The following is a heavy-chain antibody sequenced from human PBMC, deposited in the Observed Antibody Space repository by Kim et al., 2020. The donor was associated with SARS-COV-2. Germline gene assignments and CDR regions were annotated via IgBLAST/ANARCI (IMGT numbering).Heavy chain of an antibody. Sequence: SETLSLTCTVSGGSISSSSYYWGWIRQPPGKGLEWIGSIYYSGSTYYNPSLKSRVTISVDTSKNQFSLKLSSVTAADTAVYYCASKTLGWSLFDYWGQGTLVTVSS. D-gene: IGHD2-21*02. CDR3: ASKTLGWSLFDY. V-gene: IGHV4-39*01. J-gene: IGHJ4*02. CDR2: IYYSGST. CDR1: GGSISSSSYY.